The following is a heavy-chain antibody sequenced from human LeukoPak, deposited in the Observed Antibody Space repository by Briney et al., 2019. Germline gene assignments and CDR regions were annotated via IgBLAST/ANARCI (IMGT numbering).Heavy chain of an antibody. CDR3: VKESSGSYYIGAFDI. V-gene: IGHV3-64D*09. CDR1: RLTFSNYA. J-gene: IGHJ3*02. D-gene: IGHD1-26*01. Sequence: GRSRTLSCSVSRLTFSNYAIGWVSPAAGEGLGYVSGISSNGGSKYYAESVKHRFTISRDNSNNTLYLQKSSLRADDAAVYYCVKESSGSYYIGAFDIWGQGTMVTVSS. CDR2: ISSNGGSK.